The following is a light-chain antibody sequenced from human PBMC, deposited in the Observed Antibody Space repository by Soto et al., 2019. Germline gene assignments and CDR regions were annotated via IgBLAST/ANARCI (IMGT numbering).Light chain of an antibody. CDR3: QQLFDSPIT. CDR1: QGISSY. CDR2: AAS. J-gene: IGKJ5*01. V-gene: IGKV1-8*01. Sequence: AIRMTQSPSSLSASTGDRVTITRRASQGISSYLAWYQVKPVKAPKLLIYAASTLESGVPSRFSATVSGTEFSLTITSLQPEDFATYYCQQLFDSPITFGQGTRLEI.